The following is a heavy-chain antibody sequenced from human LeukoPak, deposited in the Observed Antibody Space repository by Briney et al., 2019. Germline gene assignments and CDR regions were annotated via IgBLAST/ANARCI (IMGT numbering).Heavy chain of an antibody. CDR3: ARRTSAVTMIVVVSYYFDY. CDR1: GFTFSNYE. Sequence: PGGSLRLSCAASGFTFSNYEMNWVRQAPGKGLEWVSYISSSGSTIYYADSVKGRFTISRDNAKNSLYLQMNSLRAEDTAVYYCARRTSAVTMIVVVSYYFDYWGQGTLVTVSS. D-gene: IGHD3-22*01. CDR2: ISSSGSTI. J-gene: IGHJ4*02. V-gene: IGHV3-48*03.